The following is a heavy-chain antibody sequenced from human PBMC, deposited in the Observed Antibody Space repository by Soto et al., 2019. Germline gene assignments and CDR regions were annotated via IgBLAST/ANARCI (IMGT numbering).Heavy chain of an antibody. Sequence: EVQLVETGGGLIQPGGSLRLSCAASGFTVSSYYMSWVRQAPGKGLEWVSVIYSGGSTYYADSVKGRFTISRDNSKNTLYLQMNSLRAEDTAVYYCARVSGSFSFDYWGQGTLVTVSS. V-gene: IGHV3-53*02. CDR2: IYSGGST. CDR3: ARVSGSFSFDY. J-gene: IGHJ4*02. D-gene: IGHD1-26*01. CDR1: GFTVSSYY.